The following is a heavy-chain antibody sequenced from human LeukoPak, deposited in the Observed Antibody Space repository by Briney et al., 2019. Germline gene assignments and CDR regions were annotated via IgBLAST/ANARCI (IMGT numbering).Heavy chain of an antibody. D-gene: IGHD6-13*01. CDR3: AKAAARGWFDP. J-gene: IGHJ5*02. CDR1: GFTFSSYG. V-gene: IGHV3-33*08. CDR2: IWYGGSNK. Sequence: PGGSLRLSCAASGFTFSSYGMHWVRRAPGKGLEWVAVIWYGGSNKYYADSVKGRYTISRDNSKNTLYLQTNSLRAEDTAVYYCAKAAARGWFDPWGQGTLVTVSS.